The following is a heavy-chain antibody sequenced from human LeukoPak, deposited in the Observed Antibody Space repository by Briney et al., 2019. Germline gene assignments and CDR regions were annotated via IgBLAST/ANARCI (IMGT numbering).Heavy chain of an antibody. J-gene: IGHJ4*02. CDR2: ISSSSGYI. D-gene: IGHD6-13*01. CDR3: AKEIAAAGTRGLDY. V-gene: IGHV3-21*04. CDR1: GFTFSSYS. Sequence: GGSLRLSCAASGFTFSSYSMNWVRQAPGKGLEWVSSISSSSGYIYYADSVKGRFTISRDNAKNSLYLQMNSLRAEDTALYYCAKEIAAAGTRGLDYWGQGTLVTVSS.